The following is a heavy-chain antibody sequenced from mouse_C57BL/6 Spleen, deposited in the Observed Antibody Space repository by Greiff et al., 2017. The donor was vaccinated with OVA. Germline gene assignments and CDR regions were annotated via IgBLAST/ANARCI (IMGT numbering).Heavy chain of an antibody. D-gene: IGHD2-5*01. CDR1: GYTFTSYW. J-gene: IGHJ4*01. CDR2: IDPSDSYT. V-gene: IGHV1-69*01. Sequence: VQLQQPGAELVMPGASVKLSCKASGYTFTSYWMHWVKQRPGQGLEWIGEIDPSDSYTNYNQKFKGKSTLTVDKSSSTAYMQLSSLTSEDSAVYYCARYYSNYDAMDYWGQGTSVTVSS. CDR3: ARYYSNYDAMDY.